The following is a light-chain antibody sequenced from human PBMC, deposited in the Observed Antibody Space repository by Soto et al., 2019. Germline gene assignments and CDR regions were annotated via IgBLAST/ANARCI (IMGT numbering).Light chain of an antibody. V-gene: IGKV1-5*01. Sequence: DIQMTQSPSTLSASVADRVTIACRASQAISGYLAWYQRKPRKAPKLLIYDAANLQTGVSSRFSGSGSGTEFTLTINSLQPDDFATYYCQQYSSYPLTFGGGTKVEIK. CDR3: QQYSSYPLT. J-gene: IGKJ4*01. CDR2: DAA. CDR1: QAISGY.